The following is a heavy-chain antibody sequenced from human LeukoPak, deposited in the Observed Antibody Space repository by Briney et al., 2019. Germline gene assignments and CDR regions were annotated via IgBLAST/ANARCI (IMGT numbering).Heavy chain of an antibody. CDR2: ISGSGVST. CDR1: GFTFNSYA. J-gene: IGHJ6*03. V-gene: IGHV3-23*01. CDR3: AKDHYYGSGSYWSYMDV. Sequence: GGSLRLSCGASGFTFNSYAMSGVRQAPGKGLEWVSAISGSGVSTYYADSVKGRFTISRDNSKNTLYLQMNSLRAEDTAVYYCAKDHYYGSGSYWSYMDVWGKGTTVTISS. D-gene: IGHD3-10*01.